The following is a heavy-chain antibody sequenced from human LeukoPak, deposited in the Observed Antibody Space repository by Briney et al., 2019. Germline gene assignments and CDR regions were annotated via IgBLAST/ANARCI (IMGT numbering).Heavy chain of an antibody. Sequence: PGGSLRLSCAASGFTFSGYYMHWVRQAPGKGLVWVSRIKSDGSTTNYADSVKGRFTISRDNAKNTLYLQMNSPRAEDTAVYYCVRVAPLDNSGPTWGQGTLVTVSS. CDR1: GFTFSGYY. J-gene: IGHJ5*02. CDR2: IKSDGSTT. D-gene: IGHD3-22*01. V-gene: IGHV3-74*01. CDR3: VRVAPLDNSGPT.